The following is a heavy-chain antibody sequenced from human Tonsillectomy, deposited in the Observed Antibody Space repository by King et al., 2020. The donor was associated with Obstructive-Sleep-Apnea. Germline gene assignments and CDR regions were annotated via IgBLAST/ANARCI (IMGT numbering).Heavy chain of an antibody. Sequence: VQLQQWGAGLLKPSETLSLTCAVYGGSFSGYYWSWIRQPPGKGLEWVGEINHSGSTNYNPSLNSRVTISVDTSKNQFSLKLSSVTAADTAVYYCARGKVPNYWGQGTLVTVSS. CDR2: INHSGST. CDR3: ARGKVPNY. D-gene: IGHD1-1*01. J-gene: IGHJ4*02. V-gene: IGHV4-34*01. CDR1: GGSFSGYY.